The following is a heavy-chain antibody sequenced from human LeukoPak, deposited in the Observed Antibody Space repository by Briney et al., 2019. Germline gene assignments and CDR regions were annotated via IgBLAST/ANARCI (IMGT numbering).Heavy chain of an antibody. CDR2: IGPSSSSI. D-gene: IGHD2-15*01. J-gene: IGHJ6*03. CDR1: GFIFSTYT. V-gene: IGHV3-21*01. CDR3: ARAKYCSGGSCNYYYYYYYMDV. Sequence: PGGSLRLSCATSGFIFSTYTMNWVRQAPGKGLEWVSSIGPSSSSIYYADSVRGRFTISRDDARNSLYLQMNSLSAEDTAVYYCARAKYCSGGSCNYYYYYYYMDVWGKGTTVTVSS.